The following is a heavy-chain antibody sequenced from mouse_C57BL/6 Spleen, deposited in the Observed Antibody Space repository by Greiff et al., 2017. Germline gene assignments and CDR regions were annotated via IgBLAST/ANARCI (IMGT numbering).Heavy chain of an antibody. V-gene: IGHV1-26*01. Sequence: VQLQQSGPELVKPGASVKISCKASGYTFTDYYMNWVKQSHGKSLEWIGDINPNNGGTSYNQKFKGKATLTVDKSSSTAYMELRSLTSEDSAVYYCAPDYYYGMDYWGQGTTLTVSS. CDR3: APDYYYGMDY. J-gene: IGHJ2*01. D-gene: IGHD1-1*01. CDR1: GYTFTDYY. CDR2: INPNNGGT.